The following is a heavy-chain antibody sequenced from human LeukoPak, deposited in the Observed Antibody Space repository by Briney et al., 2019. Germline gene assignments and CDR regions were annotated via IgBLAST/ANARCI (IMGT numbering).Heavy chain of an antibody. CDR2: IYYSGRT. D-gene: IGHD3-3*01. J-gene: IGHJ4*02. CDR1: GGSVSISDLY. Sequence: PSETLSLTCTVSGGSVSISDLYWAWIRQPPGKGLEWIGSIYYSGRTHYKSSLESRVTISVDTSKNQFSLKLSSVTAADTAVYYCARGSLRFLEWSNDYWGQGTLVTVSS. CDR3: ARGSLRFLEWSNDY. V-gene: IGHV4-39*07.